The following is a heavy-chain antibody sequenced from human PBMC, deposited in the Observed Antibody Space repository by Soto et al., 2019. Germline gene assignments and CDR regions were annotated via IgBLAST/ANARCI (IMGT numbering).Heavy chain of an antibody. D-gene: IGHD3-10*01. Sequence: QVQLVQSAAEVKKPGASVKVSCKASGYTFTSYGISWVRQAPGQGLECVGWISAYNGKTNYAQKLQGRVTRTTDTSTSTAYMELRRRRSADTAVYYCARLLGAPNWFDPWGQGTLVTVSS. CDR1: GYTFTSYG. CDR3: ARLLGAPNWFDP. CDR2: ISAYNGKT. J-gene: IGHJ5*02. V-gene: IGHV1-18*01.